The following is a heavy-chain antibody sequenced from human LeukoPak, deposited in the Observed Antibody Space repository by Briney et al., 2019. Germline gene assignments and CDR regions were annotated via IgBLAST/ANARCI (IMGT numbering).Heavy chain of an antibody. CDR3: ARVGDHFNWYVDL. Sequence: PGGSLRLSCPASGFTLSTNYMDRFRQAPGKGLEWVSILYSGSSTYYADSVEGRFIVSRDSSKNTLSLQMNDLRAEDAAVYYCARVGDHFNWYVDLWGRGTLVTVSS. J-gene: IGHJ2*01. V-gene: IGHV3-53*01. CDR1: GFTLSTNY. CDR2: LYSGSST. D-gene: IGHD3-3*02.